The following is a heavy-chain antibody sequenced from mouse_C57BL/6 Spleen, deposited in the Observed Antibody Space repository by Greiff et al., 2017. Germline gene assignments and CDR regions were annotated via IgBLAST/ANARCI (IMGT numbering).Heavy chain of an antibody. CDR2: IYPGDGDT. J-gene: IGHJ2*01. Sequence: VQLQESGAELVKPGASVKISCKASGYAFSSYWMNWVKQRPGKGLEWIGQIYPGDGDTNYNGKFKGKATLTADKSSSTAYMQLSSLTSEDSAVYFCASYDYDQGVDYWGQGTTLTVSS. D-gene: IGHD2-4*01. CDR3: ASYDYDQGVDY. CDR1: GYAFSSYW. V-gene: IGHV1-80*01.